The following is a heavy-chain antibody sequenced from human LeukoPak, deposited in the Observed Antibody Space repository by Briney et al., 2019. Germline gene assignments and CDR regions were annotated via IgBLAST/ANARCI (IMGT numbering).Heavy chain of an antibody. J-gene: IGHJ4*02. V-gene: IGHV1-18*01. Sequence: ASVKVSCKASGYTFTSYGIIWVRQAPGQGLGWMGWISAYNGNTNHAQKLQGRVTMTTDTSTSTAYMELRSLRSDDTAVYYCARDRPDIVGAPVYWGQGTLVPVSS. CDR1: GYTFTSYG. CDR3: ARDRPDIVGAPVY. CDR2: ISAYNGNT. D-gene: IGHD1-26*01.